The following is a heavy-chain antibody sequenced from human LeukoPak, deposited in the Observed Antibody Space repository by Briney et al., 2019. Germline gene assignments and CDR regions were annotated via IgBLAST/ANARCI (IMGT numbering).Heavy chain of an antibody. D-gene: IGHD6-19*01. J-gene: IGHJ4*02. CDR1: GYTFTGYY. Sequence: ASVKVSCKASGYTFTGYYMHWVRQAPGQGLEWMGWINPNSGGTNYAQKFQGRVTMTRDTSISTAYTELSRLRSDDTAVYYCARDWVSGIAVAGDIDYWGQGTLVTVSS. V-gene: IGHV1-2*02. CDR2: INPNSGGT. CDR3: ARDWVSGIAVAGDIDY.